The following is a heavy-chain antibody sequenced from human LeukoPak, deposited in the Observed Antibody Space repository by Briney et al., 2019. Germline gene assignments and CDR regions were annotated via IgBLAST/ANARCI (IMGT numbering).Heavy chain of an antibody. Sequence: GASVKVSCKASGYTFTSYYMHWVRQAPGQGLEWMGIINPSGGSTSYAQKFQGRVTMTRDTSTSTVYMELSSLRSEDTAVYYCARDPNPFIAPHTDAFDIWGQGTMVTVSS. D-gene: IGHD2-15*01. CDR2: INPSGGST. CDR1: GYTFTSYY. CDR3: ARDPNPFIAPHTDAFDI. J-gene: IGHJ3*02. V-gene: IGHV1-46*01.